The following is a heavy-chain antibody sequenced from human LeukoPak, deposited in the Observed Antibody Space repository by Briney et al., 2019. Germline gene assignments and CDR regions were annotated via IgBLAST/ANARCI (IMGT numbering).Heavy chain of an antibody. CDR3: ARDRAAAAGIRQGTFYY. D-gene: IGHD6-13*01. CDR2: IWYDGSNK. J-gene: IGHJ4*02. V-gene: IGHV3-33*01. Sequence: GGSLRLSCAASGFTFSSYGMHWVREAPGKGLEWVAVIWYDGSNKYYADSVKGRFTISRDNSKNTLYLQMNSLRAEDTAVYYCARDRAAAAGIRQGTFYYSGQGTLVTVSS. CDR1: GFTFSSYG.